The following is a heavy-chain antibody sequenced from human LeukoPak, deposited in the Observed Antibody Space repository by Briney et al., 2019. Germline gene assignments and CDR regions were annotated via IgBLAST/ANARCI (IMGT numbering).Heavy chain of an antibody. CDR2: ISGSGGST. Sequence: PGGSLRLSCAASGFTFSDYYMSWIRQARGKGLEWVSSISGSGGSTYHADSVKGRFTISRDNFRNTLYLQMSTLRAEDTAVYYCAKAADFMGGWYGPLDDWGQGTLVAVSS. V-gene: IGHV3-23*01. CDR1: GFTFSDYY. J-gene: IGHJ4*02. D-gene: IGHD6-19*01. CDR3: AKAADFMGGWYGPLDD.